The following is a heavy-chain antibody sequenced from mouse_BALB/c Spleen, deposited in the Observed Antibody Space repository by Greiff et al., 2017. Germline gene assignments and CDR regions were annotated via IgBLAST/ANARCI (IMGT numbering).Heavy chain of an antibody. CDR2: INSNGGST. V-gene: IGHV5-6-3*01. D-gene: IGHD2-14*01. CDR3: ARDLRYPAWFAY. CDR1: GFTFSSYG. J-gene: IGHJ3*01. Sequence: EVQLVESGGGLVQPGGSLKLSCAASGFTFSSYGMSWVRQTPDKRLELVATINSNGGSTYYPDSVKGRFTISRDNAKNTLYLQMSSLKSEDTAMYYCARDLRYPAWFAYWGQGTLVTVSA.